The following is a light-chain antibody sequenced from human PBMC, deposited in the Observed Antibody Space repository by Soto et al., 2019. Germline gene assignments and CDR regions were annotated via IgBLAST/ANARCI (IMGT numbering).Light chain of an antibody. V-gene: IGLV1-51*01. CDR1: SSNIGNNY. CDR3: GTWDSSLSAVV. J-gene: IGLJ2*01. Sequence: QSVLTQPPSVSAAPGQKVTISCSGSSSNIGNNYVSWYQQFPGTAPKLLIYDNNKQPSGIPDRFSGSKSGTSATLDITGLQTGDEADYYCGTWDSSLSAVVFGGGTKVTVL. CDR2: DNN.